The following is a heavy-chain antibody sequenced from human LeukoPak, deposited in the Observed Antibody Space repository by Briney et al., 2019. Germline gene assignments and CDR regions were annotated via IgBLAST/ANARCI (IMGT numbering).Heavy chain of an antibody. J-gene: IGHJ4*02. Sequence: GSSVKVSCKASGGTFSSYAISWVRQAPGQGLEWMGRIIPIFGTANYAQKFQGRVTITTDESTSTAYMELSSLRSEDTAVYYCARPAAGRIAVAVFDYWGQGTLVTVSS. V-gene: IGHV1-69*05. D-gene: IGHD6-19*01. CDR3: ARPAAGRIAVAVFDY. CDR1: GGTFSSYA. CDR2: IIPIFGTA.